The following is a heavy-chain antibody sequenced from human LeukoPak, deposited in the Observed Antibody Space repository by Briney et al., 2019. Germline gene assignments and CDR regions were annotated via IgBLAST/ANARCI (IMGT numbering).Heavy chain of an antibody. Sequence: SETLSLTCTVSGGSISSYYWSWIRQPPGKGLEWIGYIYYSGSTNYNPSLKSRVTISVDTSKNQFSLKLSSVTAADTAVYYCARCGSGSYYGAFDIWGQGTMVTVSS. D-gene: IGHD1-26*01. V-gene: IGHV4-59*08. CDR1: GGSISSYY. CDR2: IYYSGST. CDR3: ARCGSGSYYGAFDI. J-gene: IGHJ3*02.